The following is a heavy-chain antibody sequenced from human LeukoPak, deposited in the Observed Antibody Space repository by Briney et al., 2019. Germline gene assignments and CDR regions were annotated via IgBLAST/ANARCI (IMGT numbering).Heavy chain of an antibody. CDR1: GYTFTSYG. J-gene: IGHJ6*03. D-gene: IGHD2-2*02. CDR2: ISAYNGNT. Sequence: ASVKVSCKASGYTFTSYGISWVRQAPGQGLEWMGWISAYNGNTNYAQKLQGRVTMTTDTSTSTAYMELSSLRSEDTAVYYCARGGGYCSSTSCYIYYYMDVWGKGTTVTVSS. CDR3: ARGGGYCSSTSCYIYYYMDV. V-gene: IGHV1-18*01.